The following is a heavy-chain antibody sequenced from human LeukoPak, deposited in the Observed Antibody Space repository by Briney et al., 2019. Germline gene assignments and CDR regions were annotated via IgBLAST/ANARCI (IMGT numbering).Heavy chain of an antibody. J-gene: IGHJ6*02. CDR1: GYTFTSYD. V-gene: IGHV1-8*01. CDR3: ARGPSYYDSSGPYYYYGMDV. D-gene: IGHD3-22*01. CDR2: INPNSGNT. Sequence: ASVKVSCKASGYTFTSYDINWVRQPPGQGLEWMGWINPNSGNTGYAQKFQGRVTMTRNTSISTAYMELSSLRSEDTAVYYCARGPSYYDSSGPYYYYGMDVWGQGTTVTVSS.